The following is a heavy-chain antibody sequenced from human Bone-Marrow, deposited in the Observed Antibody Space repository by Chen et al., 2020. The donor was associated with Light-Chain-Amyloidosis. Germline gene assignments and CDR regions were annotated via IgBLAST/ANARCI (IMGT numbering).Heavy chain of an antibody. CDR1: DGSINSGGYY. J-gene: IGHJ5*02. Sequence: QLQLQESGPGLVKPSETLSLTCTVSDGSINSGGYYWGWLRQSPGKGLEWIGSIYYSGAAFYNPSLRSRVTISLDTSKNLLSLRLTSVTAADTAVYYCSIRIAVPGANEETWGQGTLVTVSS. CDR3: SIRIAVPGANEET. V-gene: IGHV4-39*02. D-gene: IGHD6-19*01. CDR2: IYYSGAA.